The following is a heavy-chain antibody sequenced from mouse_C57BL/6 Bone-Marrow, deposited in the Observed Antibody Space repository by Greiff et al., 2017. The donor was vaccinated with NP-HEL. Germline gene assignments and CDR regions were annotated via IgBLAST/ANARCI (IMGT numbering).Heavy chain of an antibody. CDR2: IRNKANNHAT. CDR1: GFTFSDAW. D-gene: IGHD1-1*01. Sequence: EVMLVESGGGLVQPGGSMKLSCAASGFTFSDAWMDWVRQSPEKGLEWVAEIRNKANNHATYYAESVKGRFTISRDESKRSVYLQMNSLNAEDTGMYYCTRKTTVVDYYAMDYWGQGTSVTVSS. CDR3: TRKTTVVDYYAMDY. J-gene: IGHJ4*01. V-gene: IGHV6-6*01.